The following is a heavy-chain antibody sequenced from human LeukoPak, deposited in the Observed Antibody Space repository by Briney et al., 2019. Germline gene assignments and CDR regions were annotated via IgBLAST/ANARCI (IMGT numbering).Heavy chain of an antibody. J-gene: IGHJ5*02. CDR2: INPYNGNT. CDR1: DYTFSNYG. CDR3: ARDFTPPHCTTPNCPREGWFDP. D-gene: IGHD2-8*01. Sequence: ALVKVSCTASDYTFSNYGISWVRQAPGQGLEWMGWINPYNGNTRYAENLQGRVTMTTDTSTSTAYMELRSLRSDDTAIYYCARDFTPPHCTTPNCPREGWFDPWGQGTLVTVSS. V-gene: IGHV1-18*01.